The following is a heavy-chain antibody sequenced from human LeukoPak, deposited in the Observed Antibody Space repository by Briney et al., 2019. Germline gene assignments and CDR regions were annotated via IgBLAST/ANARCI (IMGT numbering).Heavy chain of an antibody. J-gene: IGHJ4*02. D-gene: IGHD2-21*01. V-gene: IGHV4-39*01. CDR2: ISYGGST. CDR1: GGSISSNSNY. CDR3: ARQALWFFDH. Sequence: SETLSLTCTVSGGSISSNSNYWAWIRQPPGRGLEWIGSISYGGSTYYSPSLESRVAISVDTSKNQFSLRLSSVTAADTAVYYCARQALWFFDHWGQGTLVTVSS.